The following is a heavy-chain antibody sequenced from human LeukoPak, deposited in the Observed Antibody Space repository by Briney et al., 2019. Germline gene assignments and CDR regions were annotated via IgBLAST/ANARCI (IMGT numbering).Heavy chain of an antibody. Sequence: GRSLRLSCAASGFTFSSYARHWVRQAPGKGLEWVAVISYDGSNKYYADSVKGRFTISRDNSKNTLYLQMNSLRAEDTAVYYCARGMDAFDIWGQGTMATVSS. V-gene: IGHV3-30-3*01. J-gene: IGHJ3*02. CDR2: ISYDGSNK. CDR3: ARGMDAFDI. CDR1: GFTFSSYA.